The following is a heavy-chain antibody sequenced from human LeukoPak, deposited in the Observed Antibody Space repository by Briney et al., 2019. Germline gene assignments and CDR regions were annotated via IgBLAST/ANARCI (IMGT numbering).Heavy chain of an antibody. J-gene: IGHJ4*02. D-gene: IGHD6-13*01. CDR2: IWYDGSNK. Sequence: PGRSLRLSCAASGFTFSSYGMHWVRQAPGKGLEWVAVIWYDGSNKYYEDSVKGRFTIFRDNSKNTLYLQMNSLRAEDTAVYYCAKVRSSSWTKEFDYWGQGTLVTVSS. CDR3: AKVRSSSWTKEFDY. CDR1: GFTFSSYG. V-gene: IGHV3-33*06.